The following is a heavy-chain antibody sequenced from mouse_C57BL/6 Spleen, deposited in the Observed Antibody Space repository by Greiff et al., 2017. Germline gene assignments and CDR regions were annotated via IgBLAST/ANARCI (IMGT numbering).Heavy chain of an antibody. J-gene: IGHJ2*01. D-gene: IGHD2-10*01. Sequence: VQLQESGPGLVVPSPSLSITCTVSGFSLTSYAISWVRQPPGKGLEWLGVIWPGGGTNYNSALNSRLSISKDNSKSQVFLKMNSLQTDDTARYYCARNSFLLYFDDWGQGTTLTVSS. CDR3: ARNSFLLYFDD. CDR2: IWPGGGT. V-gene: IGHV2-9-1*01. CDR1: GFSLTSYA.